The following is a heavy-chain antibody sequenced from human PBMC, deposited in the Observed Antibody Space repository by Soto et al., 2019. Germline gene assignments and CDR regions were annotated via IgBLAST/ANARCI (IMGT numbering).Heavy chain of an antibody. CDR2: INPNSGGT. Sequence: ASVKVSCKASGYTFTGYYMHWVRQAPGQGLEWMGWINPNSGGTNYAQKFQGWVTMTRDTSISTAYMELSRLRSEDTAVYYCARVRRITIFGVVITRTFDYWGQGTLVTVSS. D-gene: IGHD3-3*01. V-gene: IGHV1-2*04. CDR3: ARVRRITIFGVVITRTFDY. CDR1: GYTFTGYY. J-gene: IGHJ4*02.